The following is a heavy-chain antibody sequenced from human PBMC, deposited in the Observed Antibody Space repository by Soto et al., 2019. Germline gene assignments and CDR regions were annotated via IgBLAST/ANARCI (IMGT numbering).Heavy chain of an antibody. J-gene: IGHJ5*02. CDR1: GGSFSGYY. CDR2: INHSGST. D-gene: IGHD6-13*01. CDR3: ARASGSSSWYSGLNWFDP. Sequence: SETLSLTCAVYGGSFSGYYWSWIRQPPGKGLEWIGEINHSGSTNYNPSLKSRVTISVDTSKNQFSLKLSSVTAADTAVYYCARASGSSSWYSGLNWFDPWGQGTLVTVSS. V-gene: IGHV4-34*01.